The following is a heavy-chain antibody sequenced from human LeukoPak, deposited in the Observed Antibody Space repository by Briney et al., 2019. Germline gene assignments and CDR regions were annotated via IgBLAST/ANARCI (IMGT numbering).Heavy chain of an antibody. CDR2: IWYDGSKE. CDR3: AKARVVELDAFDI. V-gene: IGHV3-33*06. D-gene: IGHD1-7*01. Sequence: PGGSLRLSCAASGFTFSSYGIHWVRQAPGKGLEWVAVIWYDGSKEYYADSVKGRFTISRDNSKNTLYLQMNSLRAEDTAVYYCAKARVVELDAFDIWGQGTMVTVSS. J-gene: IGHJ3*02. CDR1: GFTFSSYG.